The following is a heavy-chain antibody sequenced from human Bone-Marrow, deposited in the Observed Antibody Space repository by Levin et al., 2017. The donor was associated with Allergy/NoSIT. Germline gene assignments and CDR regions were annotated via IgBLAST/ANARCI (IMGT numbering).Heavy chain of an antibody. Sequence: KISCKASGGTFSSYAISWVRQAPGQGLEWMGGIIPIFGTANYAQKFQGRVTITADESTSTAYMELSSLRSEDTAVYYCARGDYYDPPRFDPWGQGTLVTVSS. CDR2: IIPIFGTA. CDR1: GGTFSSYA. V-gene: IGHV1-69*01. J-gene: IGHJ5*02. CDR3: ARGDYYDPPRFDP. D-gene: IGHD3-22*01.